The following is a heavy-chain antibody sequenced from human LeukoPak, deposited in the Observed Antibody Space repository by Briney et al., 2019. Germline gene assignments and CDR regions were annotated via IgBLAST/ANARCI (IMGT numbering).Heavy chain of an antibody. Sequence: ETLSLTCTVSGGSTSSSNYYWGWIRQPPGTGLEWIGGIHYSGNTYYNPSLKSRVTISVDTSKNQFSLKLSSVTAADMAVYYCARLGAGPTYYDFWSGYSSFYFDYWGQGTLVTVSS. CDR1: GGSTSSSNYY. D-gene: IGHD3-3*01. J-gene: IGHJ4*02. CDR3: ARLGAGPTYYDFWSGYSSFYFDY. CDR2: IHYSGNT. V-gene: IGHV4-39*01.